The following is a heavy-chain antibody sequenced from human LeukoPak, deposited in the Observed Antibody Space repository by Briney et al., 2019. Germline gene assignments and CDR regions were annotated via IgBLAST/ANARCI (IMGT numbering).Heavy chain of an antibody. J-gene: IGHJ2*01. CDR1: GGSISSYY. Sequence: SETLFLTCTVSGGSISSYYWSWIRQPPGKGLEWIGYIYYSGSTNYNPSLKSRVTISVDTSKNQFSLKLSSVTAADTAVYYCARAPRAYSYGPYWYFDLWGRGTLVTVSS. CDR3: ARAPRAYSYGPYWYFDL. D-gene: IGHD5-18*01. V-gene: IGHV4-59*01. CDR2: IYYSGST.